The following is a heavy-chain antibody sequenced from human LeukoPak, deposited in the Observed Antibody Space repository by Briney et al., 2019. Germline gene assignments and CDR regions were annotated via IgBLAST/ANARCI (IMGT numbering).Heavy chain of an antibody. CDR3: ARGQGYSYGYEWFDP. J-gene: IGHJ5*02. V-gene: IGHV4-61*05. CDR2: IYYSGST. D-gene: IGHD5-18*01. CDR1: GGSISSSSYY. Sequence: SETLSLTCTISGGSISSSSYYWGWIRQPPGKGLERIGYIYYSGSTNYNPSLRSRVTISVDTSKNQFSLKLSSVTAADTAVYCCARGQGYSYGYEWFDPWGQGTLVTVSS.